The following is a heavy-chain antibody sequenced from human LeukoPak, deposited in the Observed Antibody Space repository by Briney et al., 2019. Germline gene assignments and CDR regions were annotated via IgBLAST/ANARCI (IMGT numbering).Heavy chain of an antibody. D-gene: IGHD4-17*01. CDR3: TPWGDYGYYFDY. V-gene: IGHV3-15*01. Sequence: GGSLRLSCAASGFTFSNAWMSWVRQAPGKGLEWVGRIKSKTDGGTTDYAAPVKGRFTISRDDSKNTLYLQMNSLKTEDTAVYYCTPWGDYGYYFDYWGQGTLVTVSS. CDR1: GFTFSNAW. J-gene: IGHJ4*02. CDR2: IKSKTDGGTT.